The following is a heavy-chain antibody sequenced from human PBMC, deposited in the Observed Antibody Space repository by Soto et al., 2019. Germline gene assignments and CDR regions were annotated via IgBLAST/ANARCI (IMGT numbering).Heavy chain of an antibody. J-gene: IGHJ5*02. V-gene: IGHV4-39*02. D-gene: IGHD1-1*01. CDR1: GGSISSSSYY. CDR3: ARDQTYNNWSKWFDP. CDR2: IYYSGST. Sequence: PSETLSLTCTVSGGSISSSSYYWGWIRQPPGKGLEWIGSIYYSGSTYYNPSLKSRVTISADTSKNQFSLHLNSVTPEDTAVYYCARDQTYNNWSKWFDPWGQGTLVTVSS.